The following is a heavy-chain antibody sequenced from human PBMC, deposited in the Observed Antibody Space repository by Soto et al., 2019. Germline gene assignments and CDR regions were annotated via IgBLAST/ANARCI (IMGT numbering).Heavy chain of an antibody. CDR2: IDWDDDK. Sequence: SGPTLVNPTQTLTLTCTFSGFSLITIGMCVSWIRQPPGKALEWLALIDWDDDKYYSTSLKTRLTISKDTSKNQVVLTMTNMDPVDTATYYCARIRSGFYYYGMDVWGQGTTVTVS. V-gene: IGHV2-70*01. CDR1: GFSLITIGMC. CDR3: ARIRSGFYYYGMDV. D-gene: IGHD3-3*01. J-gene: IGHJ6*02.